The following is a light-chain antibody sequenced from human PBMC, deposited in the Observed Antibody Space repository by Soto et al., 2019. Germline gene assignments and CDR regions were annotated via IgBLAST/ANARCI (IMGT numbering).Light chain of an antibody. CDR1: SSDVGAYNY. V-gene: IGLV2-14*01. J-gene: IGLJ1*01. CDR2: HVT. CDR3: CSYTTSNTFV. Sequence: QSVLTQPASVSGSLGQSITISCSGTSSDVGAYNYVSWYQQYPGKAPKLMIYHVTDRPSGVSNRFSGSKSGNTASLTISGLQAEDEADYYCCSYTTSNTFVFGTGTNVTVL.